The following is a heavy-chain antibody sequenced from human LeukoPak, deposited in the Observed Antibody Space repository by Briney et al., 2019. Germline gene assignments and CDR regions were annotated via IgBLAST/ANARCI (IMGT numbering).Heavy chain of an antibody. CDR1: GFTFADYA. D-gene: IGHD3-22*01. V-gene: IGHV3-9*01. J-gene: IGHJ4*02. Sequence: GRSLRLSCAASGFTFADYAMHWVRQAPGKGLEWVSGISWNSGSIGYADSVKGRFTISRDNAKNSLYLQMNSLRAEDTALYYCAKETYYYDSSGYYGPFDYWGQGTLVTVSS. CDR3: AKETYYYDSSGYYGPFDY. CDR2: ISWNSGSI.